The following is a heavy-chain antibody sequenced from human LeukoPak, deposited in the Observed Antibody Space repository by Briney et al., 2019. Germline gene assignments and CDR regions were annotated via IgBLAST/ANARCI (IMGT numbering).Heavy chain of an antibody. Sequence: PSETLSLTCAVYGGSFSGCYWSWVRQPPGKGLEWIGEINHSGSTNYNPSLKSRVTISVDTSKNQFSLKLSSVTAADTAVYYCARGKRGKGLKTYYYDSSGYWPIDYWGQGTLVTVSS. CDR3: ARGKRGKGLKTYYYDSSGYWPIDY. V-gene: IGHV4-34*01. CDR1: GGSFSGCY. J-gene: IGHJ4*02. CDR2: INHSGST. D-gene: IGHD3-22*01.